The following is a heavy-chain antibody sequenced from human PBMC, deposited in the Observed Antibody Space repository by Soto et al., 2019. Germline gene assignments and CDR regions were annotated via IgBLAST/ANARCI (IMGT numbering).Heavy chain of an antibody. CDR2: ISAYNGNT. Sequence: ASVKVSCKASGYTFTSYCISWVRQAPGQGLEWMGWISAYNGNTNYAQKLQGRVTMTTDTSTSTAYMELRSLRSDDTAVYYCARDYLLRRSSSFCVDYWGQGTLVTVSS. D-gene: IGHD6-13*01. CDR3: ARDYLLRRSSSFCVDY. J-gene: IGHJ4*02. CDR1: GYTFTSYC. V-gene: IGHV1-18*04.